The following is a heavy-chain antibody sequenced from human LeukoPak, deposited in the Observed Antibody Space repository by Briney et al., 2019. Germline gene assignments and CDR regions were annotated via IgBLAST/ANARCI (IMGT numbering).Heavy chain of an antibody. D-gene: IGHD3-3*01. Sequence: GGSLRLSCAASGFTFSSYEMNWVPEAPRKGLEWVSYISSCGSTIYYADSVKGRFTISRDNAKNSLYLQVNSLRAEDTAVYYCASRTLSGYWGQGTLVTVSS. J-gene: IGHJ4*02. V-gene: IGHV3-48*03. CDR1: GFTFSSYE. CDR2: ISSCGSTI. CDR3: ASRTLSGY.